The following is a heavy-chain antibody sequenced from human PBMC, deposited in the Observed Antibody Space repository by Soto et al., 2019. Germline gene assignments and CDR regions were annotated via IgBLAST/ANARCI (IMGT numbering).Heavy chain of an antibody. CDR1: GFTFSSYA. V-gene: IGHV3-23*01. D-gene: IGHD6-19*01. Sequence: EVQLLESGGGLVQPGGSLRLSCAASGFTFSSYAMSWVRQAPGKGREWVSAISGSGGSTYYADSVKGRFTISRDNSKNTLYLQMNSLRAEDTAVYYCAKGQPGTAVAAEYFDYWGQGTLVTVSS. CDR3: AKGQPGTAVAAEYFDY. J-gene: IGHJ4*02. CDR2: ISGSGGST.